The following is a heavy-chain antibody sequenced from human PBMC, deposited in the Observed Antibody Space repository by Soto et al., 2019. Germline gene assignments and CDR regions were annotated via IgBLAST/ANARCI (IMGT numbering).Heavy chain of an antibody. CDR2: IYYSGNT. Sequence: PSETLSRSCSLSGASISRDNYFWGWIRQSPWKGLEWLWSIYYSGNTYYNPSLKRRLTISVDTPKSQFSLTLSSVTAADSAMYFCARQIRYTYGYFPRYIDQWGQGTRVTVSS. V-gene: IGHV4-39*01. J-gene: IGHJ4*02. D-gene: IGHD5-18*01. CDR1: GASISRDNYF. CDR3: ARQIRYTYGYFPRYIDQ.